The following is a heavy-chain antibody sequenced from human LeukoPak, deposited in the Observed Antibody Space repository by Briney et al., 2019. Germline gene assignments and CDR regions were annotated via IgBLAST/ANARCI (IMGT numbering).Heavy chain of an antibody. D-gene: IGHD6-19*01. CDR1: GYTFTGYY. J-gene: IGHJ5*02. V-gene: IGHV1-2*02. CDR2: INPSSGGT. Sequence: ASVKVSCKASGYTFTGYYMHWVRQAPGQGLEWMGWINPSSGGTNYAQKFQGRVTMTRDTSISTAYMELSRLRSDDTAVYYCARVTPRIAVAGTGWFDPWGQGTLVTVSS. CDR3: ARVTPRIAVAGTGWFDP.